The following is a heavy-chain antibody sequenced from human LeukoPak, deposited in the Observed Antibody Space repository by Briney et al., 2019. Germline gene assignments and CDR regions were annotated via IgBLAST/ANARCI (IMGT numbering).Heavy chain of an antibody. CDR2: ISAYNGNT. CDR3: AREYSGYDWGHFDY. Sequence: GASVKVSCKASGYTFTSHGISWVRQAPGQGLEWMGWISAYNGNTNYAQKLQGRVTMTTDTSTSTAYIELRSLRSDDTAVYYRAREYSGYDWGHFDYWGQGTLVTVSS. V-gene: IGHV1-18*01. J-gene: IGHJ4*02. D-gene: IGHD5-12*01. CDR1: GYTFTSHG.